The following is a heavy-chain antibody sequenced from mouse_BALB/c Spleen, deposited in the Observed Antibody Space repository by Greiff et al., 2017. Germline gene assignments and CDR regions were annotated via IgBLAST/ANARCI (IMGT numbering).Heavy chain of an antibody. V-gene: IGHV1S137*01. J-gene: IGHJ3*01. CDR2: ISTYYGDA. D-gene: IGHD2-2*01. Sequence: VKLVESGAELVRPGVSVKISCKGSGYTFTDYAMHWVKQSHAKSLEWIGVISTYYGDASYNQKFKGKATMTVDKSSSTAYMELARLTSEDSAIYYCARSQYGYDWFAYWGQGTLVTVSA. CDR3: ARSQYGYDWFAY. CDR1: GYTFTDYA.